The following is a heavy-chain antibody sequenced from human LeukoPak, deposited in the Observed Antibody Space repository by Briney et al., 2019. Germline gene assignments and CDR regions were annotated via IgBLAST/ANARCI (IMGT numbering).Heavy chain of an antibody. Sequence: ASVKVSCKVSGYTFTDYYMHWVQQAPGKGLEWLGLVDPEDGETIYAKKFQGRVTITADTSTDTAYMELSSLRSEDTAVYYCATASSAITIFGVVIVNNAFDFWGQGTMVTVSS. J-gene: IGHJ3*01. CDR2: VDPEDGET. V-gene: IGHV1-69-2*01. CDR1: GYTFTDYY. D-gene: IGHD3-3*01. CDR3: ATASSAITIFGVVIVNNAFDF.